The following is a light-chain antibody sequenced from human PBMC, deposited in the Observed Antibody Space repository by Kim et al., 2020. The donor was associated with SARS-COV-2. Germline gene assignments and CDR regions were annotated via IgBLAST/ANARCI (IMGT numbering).Light chain of an antibody. J-gene: IGLJ3*02. Sequence: SYELTQPPSVSVSPGQAARITCSGDALSEKFTYWYQQKSGQAPVLFIYEDNKRPSGIPERVSGSSSGTMATLTISGAQVEDEADYYCYSTDSSGKYRVFGGGTKLTVL. V-gene: IGLV3-10*01. CDR3: YSTDSSGKYRV. CDR2: EDN. CDR1: ALSEKF.